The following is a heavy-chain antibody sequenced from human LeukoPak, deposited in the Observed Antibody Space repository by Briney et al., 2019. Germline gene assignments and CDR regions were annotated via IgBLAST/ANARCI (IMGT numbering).Heavy chain of an antibody. CDR1: GFTFSSYG. V-gene: IGHV3-30*02. Sequence: PGGSLRLSCAASGFTFSSYGMHWVRQAPGKGLEWVAFIRYDGSNKYYADSVKGRFTISRDNSKNTLYLQMNSLRAEDTAVYYCAKDLSRRGYYYDSSGYPLVGCYFDYWGQGTLVTVSS. J-gene: IGHJ4*02. D-gene: IGHD3-22*01. CDR3: AKDLSRRGYYYDSSGYPLVGCYFDY. CDR2: IRYDGSNK.